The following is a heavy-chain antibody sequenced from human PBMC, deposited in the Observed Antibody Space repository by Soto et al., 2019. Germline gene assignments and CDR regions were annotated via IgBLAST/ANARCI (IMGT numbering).Heavy chain of an antibody. CDR3: ARASRVTTSGTTAYYFDY. CDR2: ISKNGGT. CDR1: GDSISGGEFF. J-gene: IGHJ4*01. Sequence: SETLSLTCSVSGDSISGGEFFWAWIRQQPGKGLEWIGYISKNGGTYDSPSLKSRVSLLVDTSKNHFSLRLTSVTAADTAVYYCARASRVTTSGTTAYYFDYWGRGTLVTVSS. D-gene: IGHD4-17*01. V-gene: IGHV4-31*03.